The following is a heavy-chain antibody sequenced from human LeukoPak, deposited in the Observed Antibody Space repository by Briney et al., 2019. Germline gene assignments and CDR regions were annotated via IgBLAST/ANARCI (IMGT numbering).Heavy chain of an antibody. J-gene: IGHJ6*02. CDR2: ISYDGNNK. V-gene: IGHV3-30-3*01. Sequence: GGSLRLSCAASGFTFSNFAMHWVRQAPGKGLEWVAVISYDGNNKYNADSVKGRFTISRDNSKNTLYLQMNSLRAEDTAVYYCATGQGHGMDVWGQGTTVTVSS. CDR3: ATGQGHGMDV. CDR1: GFTFSNFA.